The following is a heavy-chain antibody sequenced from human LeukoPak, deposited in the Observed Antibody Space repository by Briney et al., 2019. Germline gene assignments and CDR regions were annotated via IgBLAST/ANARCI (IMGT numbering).Heavy chain of an antibody. J-gene: IGHJ5*02. CDR2: IYTSGST. CDR1: GGSISSYY. CDR3: ARDRYDFWSGYYTDYNWFDP. V-gene: IGHV4-4*07. Sequence: SETLSLTCTVSGGSISSYYWSWIRQPAGKGLEWIGRIYTSGSTNYNPSLKSRVTMSVDTSKNQFSLKLSSVTAADTAVYYCARDRYDFWSGYYTDYNWFDPWGQGTLVTVPS. D-gene: IGHD3-3*01.